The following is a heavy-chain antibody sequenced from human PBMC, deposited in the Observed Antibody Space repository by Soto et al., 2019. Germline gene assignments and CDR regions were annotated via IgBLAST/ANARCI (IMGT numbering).Heavy chain of an antibody. Sequence: PGGSLRLSCAASGFTFSSYGMHWVRQAPGKGLEWVAVISYDGSNKYYADSVKGRFTISRDNSKNTLYLQMNSLRAEDTAVYYCAKGHYGDGASGYYGMDVWGQGTTVTVSS. J-gene: IGHJ6*02. CDR3: AKGHYGDGASGYYGMDV. CDR1: GFTFSSYG. D-gene: IGHD4-17*01. V-gene: IGHV3-30*18. CDR2: ISYDGSNK.